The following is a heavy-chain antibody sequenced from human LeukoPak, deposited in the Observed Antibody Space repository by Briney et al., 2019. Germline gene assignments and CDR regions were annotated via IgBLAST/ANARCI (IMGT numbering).Heavy chain of an antibody. CDR2: IYYSGGT. CDR1: GGSISSSNYY. CDR3: ARRSSSGWTFDY. J-gene: IGHJ4*02. D-gene: IGHD6-19*01. Sequence: KPSETLSLTCTVSGGSISSSNYYWGWIRQPPGKGLEWIASIYYSGGTYYNPSLKSRVTISVDTSKNQFSLKLSSVTAAGTAVYYCARRSSSGWTFDYWGQGTLVTVSS. V-gene: IGHV4-39*01.